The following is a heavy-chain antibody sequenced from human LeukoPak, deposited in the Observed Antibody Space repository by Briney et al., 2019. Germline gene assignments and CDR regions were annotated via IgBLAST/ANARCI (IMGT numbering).Heavy chain of an antibody. CDR1: GFTFSSYG. CDR2: IWYDGSNK. Sequence: GRSLRLSCAASGFTFSSYGMHWVRQAPGKGLEWVAVIWYDGSNKYYADSVKGRLTISRDNSKNTLYLQMNSLRAEDTAVYYCARASVAGYFDYWGQGTLVTVSS. D-gene: IGHD6-19*01. J-gene: IGHJ4*02. V-gene: IGHV3-33*01. CDR3: ARASVAGYFDY.